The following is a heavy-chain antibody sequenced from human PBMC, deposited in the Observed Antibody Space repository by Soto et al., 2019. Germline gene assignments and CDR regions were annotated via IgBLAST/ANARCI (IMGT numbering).Heavy chain of an antibody. CDR1: SGSISSSNW. CDR3: ARDRKLVRFPHD. D-gene: IGHD3-3*01. J-gene: IGHJ4*02. Sequence: SETLSLTCAVSSGSISSSNWWSWVRQPPGKGLEWIGEIYHSGSTNYNPSLKSRVTISVDKSKNQFSLKLSSVTAADTAVYYCARDRKLVRFPHDWGQGTLVTVSS. V-gene: IGHV4-4*02. CDR2: IYHSGST.